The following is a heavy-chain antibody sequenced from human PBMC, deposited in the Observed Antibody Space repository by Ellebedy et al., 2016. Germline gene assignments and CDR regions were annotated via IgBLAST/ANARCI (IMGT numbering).Heavy chain of an antibody. CDR3: GRDRAETSIDN. D-gene: IGHD3-10*01. V-gene: IGHV3-33*01. Sequence: GESLKISCVTSGLTFSASGMHWVRQAPGKGLEWVAFIYSDGSKKYYPDSVKGRFTISRDNSKNTLYLQMDSLRAEDTAVYYCGRDRAETSIDNWGQGTLVTVSS. J-gene: IGHJ4*02. CDR2: IYSDGSKK. CDR1: GLTFSASG.